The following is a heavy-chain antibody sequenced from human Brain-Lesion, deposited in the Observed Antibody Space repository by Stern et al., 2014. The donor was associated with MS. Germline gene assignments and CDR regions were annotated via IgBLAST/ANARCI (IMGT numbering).Heavy chain of an antibody. CDR3: ARRNLTGFDY. Sequence: VQLVESGPGLVKPSETLSLTCTVSGGSISSYYWTWIRQPPGKGLEWIGYIYYSGSTNYNPSLKSRVTISLDTPKNQLSLKLRFVTAADTAVYYCARRNLTGFDYWGQGTLVTVSS. D-gene: IGHD3-9*01. CDR1: GGSISSYY. CDR2: IYYSGST. J-gene: IGHJ4*02. V-gene: IGHV4-59*08.